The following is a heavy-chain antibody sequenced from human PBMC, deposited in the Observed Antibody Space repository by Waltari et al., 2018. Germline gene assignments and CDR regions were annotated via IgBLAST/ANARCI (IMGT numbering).Heavy chain of an antibody. Sequence: EVQLVESGGGLIQHGGSLRLSCAASGFTVSSNYMSWVRQAPGNGLEWVSVIYSGGSTYYADSVKGRFTTSRDNSKNTLYLQMNSLRAEDTAVYYCARELYYYDSSGRGDYFDYWGQGTLVTVSS. D-gene: IGHD3-22*01. CDR3: ARELYYYDSSGRGDYFDY. J-gene: IGHJ4*02. V-gene: IGHV3-53*01. CDR2: IYSGGST. CDR1: GFTVSSNY.